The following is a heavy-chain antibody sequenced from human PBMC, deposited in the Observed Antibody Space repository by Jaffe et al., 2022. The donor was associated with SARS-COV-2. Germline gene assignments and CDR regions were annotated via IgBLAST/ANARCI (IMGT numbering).Heavy chain of an antibody. V-gene: IGHV3-48*04. D-gene: IGHD5-12*01. J-gene: IGHJ6*03. Sequence: EVQLVESGGGLVQPGGSLRLSCAASGFTFTTYSINWVRQAPGKGLEWISYISSSITTIYYADSVKGRFTISRDNAKNSLFLQMNSLRAEDTAVYYCARARAVEGYPYYYYMDVWGKGTTVTVSS. CDR1: GFTFTTYS. CDR3: ARARAVEGYPYYYYMDV. CDR2: ISSSITTI.